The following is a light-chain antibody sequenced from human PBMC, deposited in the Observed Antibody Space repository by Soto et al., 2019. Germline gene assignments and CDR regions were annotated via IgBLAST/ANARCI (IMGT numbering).Light chain of an antibody. Sequence: QSALTQPPSVSASPGQKFTISCSGSSSNIGNNYVSWYQQLPGTAPKLLIYDNNKRPSGIPDRFSGSKSGTSATLGITGLQTGDEADYYCGTWDSSLSAGGVFGTGTKVTVL. V-gene: IGLV1-51*01. CDR2: DNN. CDR1: SSNIGNNY. CDR3: GTWDSSLSAGGV. J-gene: IGLJ1*01.